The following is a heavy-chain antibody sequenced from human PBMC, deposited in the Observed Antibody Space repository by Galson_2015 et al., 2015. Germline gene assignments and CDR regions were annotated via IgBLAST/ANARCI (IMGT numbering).Heavy chain of an antibody. CDR1: GFTFSSYG. Sequence: LRLSCAAPGFTFSSYGLHWVRQAPGTGLAWVAVIWYDGSNKYYADSVKGRFTISRDNSKNTLYLQMNSLRAEDTAVYYCASGGIGLSLDYWGQGTLVTVSS. V-gene: IGHV3-33*01. J-gene: IGHJ4*02. D-gene: IGHD3-16*01. CDR2: IWYDGSNK. CDR3: ASGGIGLSLDY.